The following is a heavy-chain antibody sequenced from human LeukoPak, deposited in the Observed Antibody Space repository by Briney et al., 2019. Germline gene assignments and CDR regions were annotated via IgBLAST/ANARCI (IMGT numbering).Heavy chain of an antibody. V-gene: IGHV3-23*01. D-gene: IGHD1-26*01. CDR3: AKDSQRAMRYSGFDY. J-gene: IGHJ4*02. CDR2: ISGSGGST. Sequence: PGGSLRLSCAASGFTFSSDAMSWVRQAPGKGLEWVSAISGSGGSTYYADSVKGRFTISRDNSKNTLYLQMNSLRAEDTAVYYCAKDSQRAMRYSGFDYWGQGTLVTVSS. CDR1: GFTFSSDA.